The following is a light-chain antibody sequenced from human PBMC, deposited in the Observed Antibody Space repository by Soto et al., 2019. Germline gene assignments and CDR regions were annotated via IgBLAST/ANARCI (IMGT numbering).Light chain of an antibody. V-gene: IGLV3-27*01. J-gene: IGLJ3*02. CDR1: VLAKKY. CDR2: KDN. Sequence: SYELAQPSSVSVSPGQTARITCSGDVLAKKYARWFQQKPGQAPMLLIYKDNERPSGIPERFSGSSSGTTVTLTISGAQVEEEANYYWYSVADNNRMFGGGTQLTVL. CDR3: YSVADNNRM.